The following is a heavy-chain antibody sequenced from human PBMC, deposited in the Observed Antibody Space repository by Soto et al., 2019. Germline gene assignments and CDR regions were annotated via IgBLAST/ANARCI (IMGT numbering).Heavy chain of an antibody. CDR2: INHSGST. D-gene: IGHD1-26*01. V-gene: IGHV4-34*01. J-gene: IGHJ4*02. CDR1: GGSFSGYY. CDR3: ARGSGRGSYLWYFDY. Sequence: SETLSLTCAVYGGSFSGYYWSWIRQPPGKGLEWIGEINHSGSTNYNPSLKSRVTISVDTSKNQFSLKLSSVTAADTAVYYCARGSGRGSYLWYFDYWGQGTLVTVSS.